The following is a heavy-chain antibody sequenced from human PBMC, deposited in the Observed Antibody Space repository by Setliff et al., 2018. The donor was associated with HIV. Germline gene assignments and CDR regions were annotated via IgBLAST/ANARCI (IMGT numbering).Heavy chain of an antibody. CDR2: INPNSGGT. CDR1: GDTFTDYY. Sequence: KVSCKASGDTFTDYYFHWLRQAPGQGLEWMGRINPNSGGTNYAQKFRGRVTMTRDTSISTVYMELSSLTSDDTAVYYCTRSAGYSSSWHRYAFEIWGQGTMVTVSS. J-gene: IGHJ3*02. CDR3: TRSAGYSSSWHRYAFEI. D-gene: IGHD6-13*01. V-gene: IGHV1-2*06.